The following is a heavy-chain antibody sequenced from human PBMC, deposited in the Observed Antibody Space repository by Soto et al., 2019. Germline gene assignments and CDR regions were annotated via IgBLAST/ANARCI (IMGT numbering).Heavy chain of an antibody. CDR2: INAGNGKT. J-gene: IGHJ4*02. CDR1: GYVFSSYT. D-gene: IGHD3-22*01. V-gene: IGHV1-3*01. CDR3: AREFRNYASSVAY. Sequence: QVQLVQSGAEVKMSGASVKVSCKASGYVFSSYTLHWVRQAPGQRLEWMGWINAGNGKTKYAQMFQDRVTMSRDTSANTVYMEQNSLRSEDTAVYYCAREFRNYASSVAYWGQGTLVSVSS.